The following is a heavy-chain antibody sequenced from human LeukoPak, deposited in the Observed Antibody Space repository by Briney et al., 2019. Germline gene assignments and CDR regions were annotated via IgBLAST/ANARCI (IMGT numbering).Heavy chain of an antibody. V-gene: IGHV3-30*03. CDR1: GFTFSSYG. Sequence: GGSLRLSCAASGFTFSSYGMHWVRQAPGKGLEWAAVISYDGSNKYYADSVKGRFTISRDNSKNTLYLQMNSLRAEDTAVYYCARTGDDGYGSSWYRGYFDYWGKGTLVTVSS. CDR3: ARTGDDGYGSSWYRGYFDY. CDR2: ISYDGSNK. J-gene: IGHJ4*02. D-gene: IGHD6-13*01.